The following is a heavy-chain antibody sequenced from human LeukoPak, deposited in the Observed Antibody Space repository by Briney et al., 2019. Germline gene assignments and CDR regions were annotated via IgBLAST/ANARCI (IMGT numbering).Heavy chain of an antibody. CDR2: IYSGGST. V-gene: IGHV3-66*01. CDR1: GFTVSSNY. CDR3: ARARGSGSYYMSGIWFDP. Sequence: GGSLRLSCAASGFTVSSNYMSWVRQAPGKGLEWVSVIYSGGSTYYADSVKGRFTISRDNSKNTLYLQMNSLRAEDTAVYYCARARGSGSYYMSGIWFDPWGQGTLVTVSS. D-gene: IGHD3-10*01. J-gene: IGHJ5*02.